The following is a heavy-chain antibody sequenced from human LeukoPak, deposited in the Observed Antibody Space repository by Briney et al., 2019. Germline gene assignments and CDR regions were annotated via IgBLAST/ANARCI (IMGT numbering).Heavy chain of an antibody. D-gene: IGHD3-10*01. V-gene: IGHV1-18*01. CDR2: ISAYNGNT. J-gene: IGHJ5*02. CDR1: GYTFTSYG. CDR3: ARQGPYGSESYYKANWFDP. Sequence: GASVKVSCKASGYTFTSYGISWVRQAPGQGLEWMGWISAYNGNTNYAQKLQGRVTMTTDTSTSTAYMELRSLRSDDTAVYYCARQGPYGSESYYKANWFDPWGQGTLVTVSS.